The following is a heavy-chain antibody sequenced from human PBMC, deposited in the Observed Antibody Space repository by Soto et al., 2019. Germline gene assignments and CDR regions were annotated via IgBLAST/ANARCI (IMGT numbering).Heavy chain of an antibody. V-gene: IGHV4-30-4*01. J-gene: IGHJ6*02. CDR1: GGSISNGDYY. CDR2: IYYSGST. Sequence: QVQLQASGPGLVKASQTLSLTCAVSGGSISNGDYYWSWIRQPPGKVLAWLGNIYYSGSTYYNPSLKSRVTISVDTSKNQFSMKLSSVTAADTAVYYCAREYGRYYDGMDVWGQGTTVTVSS. D-gene: IGHD3-10*01. CDR3: AREYGRYYDGMDV.